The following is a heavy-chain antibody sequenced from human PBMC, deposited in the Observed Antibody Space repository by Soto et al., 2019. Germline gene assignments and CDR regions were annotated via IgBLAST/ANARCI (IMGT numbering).Heavy chain of an antibody. CDR3: ARDIERNYYYYGMDV. D-gene: IGHD3-16*02. CDR1: GFTFSSYS. J-gene: IGHJ6*02. CDR2: ISSSSSYI. Sequence: GGSLRLSCAASGFTFSSYSMNWVRQAPGKGLEWVSSISSSSSYIYYADSVKGRFTISRDNAKNSLYLQMNSLRAEDTAVYYCARDIERNYYYYGMDVWGQGTTVTVSS. V-gene: IGHV3-21*01.